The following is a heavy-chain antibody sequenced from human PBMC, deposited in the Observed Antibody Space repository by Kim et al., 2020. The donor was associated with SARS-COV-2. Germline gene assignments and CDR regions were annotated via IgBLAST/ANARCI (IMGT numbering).Heavy chain of an antibody. CDR1: GFTFSSYW. D-gene: IGHD2-15*01. J-gene: IGHJ6*02. Sequence: GGSLRLSCAASGFTFSSYWMSWVRQAPGKGLEWVANIKGSGNGKSYVDSVKGRFTISRDNAKNSLSLQMNSLRAEDTAVYYCARERWACGDNSCEDYCYHGLDGWGQGTTVTVSS. CDR2: IKGSGNGK. V-gene: IGHV3-7*01. CDR3: ARERWACGDNSCEDYCYHGLDG.